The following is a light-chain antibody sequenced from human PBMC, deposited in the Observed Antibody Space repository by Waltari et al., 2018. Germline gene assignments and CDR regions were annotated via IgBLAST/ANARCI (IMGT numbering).Light chain of an antibody. CDR3: LSPDSGGTYWV. Sequence: SHELTQPPSVSVSLGQMARISCSGEALSTNSVYWYQQKPGQSPVLIIFKDIERPSGTPERFSGSSSGTLVTLTISGVQAEDEADYYCLSPDSGGTYWVFGGGTKLTVL. CDR1: ALSTNS. V-gene: IGLV3-16*01. J-gene: IGLJ3*02. CDR2: KDI.